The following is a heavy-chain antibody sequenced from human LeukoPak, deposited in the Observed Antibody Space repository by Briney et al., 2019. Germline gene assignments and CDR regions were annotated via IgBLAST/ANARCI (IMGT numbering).Heavy chain of an antibody. Sequence: GRSLRLSCAASGFTFSSYGMHWVRQAPGKGLEWVAVIWYDGSNKYYADSVKGRFTISRDNSKNTLYLQMNSLRAEDTAVYYCESGDYDILTGYYTPPPFYYYFYGMDGWGKGTTVTVSS. CDR1: GFTFSSYG. J-gene: IGHJ6*04. V-gene: IGHV3-33*01. D-gene: IGHD3-9*01. CDR2: IWYDGSNK. CDR3: ESGDYDILTGYYTPPPFYYYFYGMDG.